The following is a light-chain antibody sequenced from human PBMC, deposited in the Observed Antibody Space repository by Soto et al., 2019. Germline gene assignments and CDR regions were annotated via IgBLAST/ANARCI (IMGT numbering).Light chain of an antibody. V-gene: IGKV1-33*01. CDR2: DAS. J-gene: IGKJ4*01. Sequence: DIQMTQSPASLSASVGDRVTITCQASQDIKHYLNWYQQQPGKAPKLLIYDASNFKPGVPFRFSGSGSGTDFTFTVSSLQPEDTGTYFCQQHKNIPLTFGGGTRVEV. CDR3: QQHKNIPLT. CDR1: QDIKHY.